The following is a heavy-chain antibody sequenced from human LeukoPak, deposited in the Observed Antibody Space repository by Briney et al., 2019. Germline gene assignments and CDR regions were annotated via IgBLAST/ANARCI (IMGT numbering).Heavy chain of an antibody. J-gene: IGHJ6*02. CDR1: GFTFSSFW. V-gene: IGHV3-7*03. Sequence: GGSLRLSCEASGFTFSSFWMNWARQAPGKGLEWVASINHNGNVNYYVDSVKGRFTISRDNAKNSLYLQMSNLRAEDTAVYFCARGGGLDVWGQRATVTVSS. CDR3: ARGGGLDV. D-gene: IGHD3-16*01. CDR2: INHNGNVN.